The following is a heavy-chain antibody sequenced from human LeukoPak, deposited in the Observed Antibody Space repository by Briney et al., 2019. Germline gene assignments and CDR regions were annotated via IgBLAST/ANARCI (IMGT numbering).Heavy chain of an antibody. J-gene: IGHJ4*02. CDR2: INPSGGST. CDR3: ARARNPLLWFGELFMFDY. D-gene: IGHD3-10*01. Sequence: ASVKVSCKASGFTFTNYNMHWVRQAPGQGLEWMGIINPSGGSTNYAQNFQARVTMTRDTSTSTAYMELRSLRSDDTAVYYCARARNPLLWFGELFMFDYWGQGTLVTVSS. CDR1: GFTFTNYN. V-gene: IGHV1-46*01.